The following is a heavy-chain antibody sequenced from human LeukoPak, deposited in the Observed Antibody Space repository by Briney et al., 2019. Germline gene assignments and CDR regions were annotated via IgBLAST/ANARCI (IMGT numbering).Heavy chain of an antibody. Sequence: GASVKVSCKASGYTFTSYSMHWVRQAPGQGLEWMGIVNPNGGSTIYAQKFQGRVTMTRDTSTSTVYMDLTSLRSEDTAVYYCARVRTSTVTTFHFDYWGQGTLVTVSS. CDR1: GYTFTSYS. CDR3: ARVRTSTVTTFHFDY. J-gene: IGHJ4*02. D-gene: IGHD4-17*01. V-gene: IGHV1-46*01. CDR2: VNPNGGST.